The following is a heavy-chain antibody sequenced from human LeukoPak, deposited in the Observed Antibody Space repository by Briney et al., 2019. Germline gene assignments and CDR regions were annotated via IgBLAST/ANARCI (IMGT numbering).Heavy chain of an antibody. J-gene: IGHJ4*02. Sequence: PGGSLRLSCAASGFTFSSYVMSWVRQAPGKGLEGVSAISGSGGSTYYADSAKGRFTISRDHSKTPLYLQMNSLRAEDTAVYYCAKQKSDYYDSSGYYYWGQGTLVTVSS. D-gene: IGHD3-22*01. CDR2: ISGSGGST. CDR1: GFTFSSYV. CDR3: AKQKSDYYDSSGYYY. V-gene: IGHV3-23*01.